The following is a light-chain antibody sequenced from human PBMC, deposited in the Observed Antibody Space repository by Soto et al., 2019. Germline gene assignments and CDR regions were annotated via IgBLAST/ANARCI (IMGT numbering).Light chain of an antibody. CDR1: QHVSSSY. CDR2: GAS. V-gene: IGKV3-20*01. Sequence: EIVLTQSPGTLSLSPGEGATLACRSSQHVSSSYLVWYQQKPGQATRLVFYGASNRASGTPARFSGSGSETDFTLTISRLEPEDFAVYYCQQYGSSPPLTFGGGTKVDIK. J-gene: IGKJ4*01. CDR3: QQYGSSPPLT.